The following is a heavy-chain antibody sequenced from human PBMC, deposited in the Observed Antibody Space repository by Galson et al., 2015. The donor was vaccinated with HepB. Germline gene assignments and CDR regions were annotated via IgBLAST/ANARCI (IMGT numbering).Heavy chain of an antibody. CDR3: AKEVSLGAAAGRWEFYYGMDV. D-gene: IGHD1-26*01. V-gene: IGHV3-23*01. CDR1: GFSFTRYA. J-gene: IGHJ6*02. CDR2: LSSSGGNT. Sequence: SLRLSCAASGFSFTRYAMSWVRQAPRKGLEWVSSLSSSGGNTYYADSVKGRFTISRDSSENTLYLQMNSLRAEDTALYYCAKEVSLGAAAGRWEFYYGMDVWGQGITVTVSS.